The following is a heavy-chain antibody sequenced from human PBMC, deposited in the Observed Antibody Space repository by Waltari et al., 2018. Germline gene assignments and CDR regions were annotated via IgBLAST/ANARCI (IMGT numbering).Heavy chain of an antibody. V-gene: IGHV3-48*04. Sequence: EVQLVESGGGLEQPGGSRRLSCVVFGFTLRYYSMHWVRQAPGKGLEWISYISSSSSPIYYADSVKGRFTISRDNAKNSLYLQMNSLRAEDTAVYYCVRSFGDYSVEYLQYWGQGTLVTVSS. D-gene: IGHD2-21*02. CDR1: GFTLRYYS. CDR2: ISSSSSPI. J-gene: IGHJ1*01. CDR3: VRSFGDYSVEYLQY.